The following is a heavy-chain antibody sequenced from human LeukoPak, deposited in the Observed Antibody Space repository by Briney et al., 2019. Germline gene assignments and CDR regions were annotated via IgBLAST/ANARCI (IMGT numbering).Heavy chain of an antibody. CDR1: GFTFSSYE. J-gene: IGHJ6*03. D-gene: IGHD3-10*01. V-gene: IGHV3-48*03. CDR2: ISSSGSTI. Sequence: GGSLRLSCAASGFTFSSYEMNWVRQAPGKGLEWVSYISSSGSTIYYADSVKGRFTISRDNAKNSLYLQMNSLRAEDTAVYYCSGPSGRSMVRGWEYYYYYYMDVWGKGTTVTVSS. CDR3: SGPSGRSMVRGWEYYYYYYMDV.